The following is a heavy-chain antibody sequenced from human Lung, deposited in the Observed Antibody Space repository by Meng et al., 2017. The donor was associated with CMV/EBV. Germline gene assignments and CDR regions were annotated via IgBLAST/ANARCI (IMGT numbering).Heavy chain of an antibody. J-gene: IGHJ4*02. CDR1: SNV. CDR2: INECGRT. Sequence: SNVWTWVRQVQGKELEWIGEINECGRTNYNPSLKSRVTMSVGEFKNQFSLKLGSVTDADTAVYYCARIERRRILKYCGSDCSTTDYWGQGTLVTVSS. CDR3: ARIERRRILKYCGSDCSTTDY. V-gene: IGHV4-4*02. D-gene: IGHD2-21*02.